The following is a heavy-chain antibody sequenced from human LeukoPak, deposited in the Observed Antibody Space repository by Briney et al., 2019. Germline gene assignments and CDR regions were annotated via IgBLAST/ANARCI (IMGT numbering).Heavy chain of an antibody. CDR1: GYSFSTHW. J-gene: IGHJ4*02. Sequence: GESLKISCKGSGYSFSTHWIGWVRQMPGKGLDWMGIMYPRDSDIRYSPSFQGQVTISADKSISTAYLQWSSLKASDTAMYYCASRITGTSFGYWGQGTLVTVSS. V-gene: IGHV5-51*01. CDR3: ASRITGTSFGY. CDR2: MYPRDSDI. D-gene: IGHD1-20*01.